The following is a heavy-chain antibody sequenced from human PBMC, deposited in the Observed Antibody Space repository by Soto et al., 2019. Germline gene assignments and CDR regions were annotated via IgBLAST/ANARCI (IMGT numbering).Heavy chain of an antibody. CDR3: ARGDIVANYYYGMDV. Sequence: SVKVSCKASGGTFSSYAISWVQQAPGQGLEWMGGIIPIFGTANYAQKFQGRVTITAGESTSTAYMELSSLRSEDTAVYYCARGDIVANYYYGMDVCGQGTTVTVSS. V-gene: IGHV1-69*13. J-gene: IGHJ6*02. CDR1: GGTFSSYA. CDR2: IIPIFGTA. D-gene: IGHD2-15*01.